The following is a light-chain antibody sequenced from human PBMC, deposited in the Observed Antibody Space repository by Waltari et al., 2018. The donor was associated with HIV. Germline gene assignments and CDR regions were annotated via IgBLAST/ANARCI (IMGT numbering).Light chain of an antibody. CDR1: SSDVGSYNL. J-gene: IGLJ2*01. CDR2: DVS. V-gene: IGLV2-23*02. Sequence: QSALTQPASVSGSPGQSITISCTGTSSDVGSYNLLSWYQQHPGKAPKLIIYDVSKRPSGVSNRFSGSKSGNTASLTISGLQAEDEADYFCCSYARNRDVLFGGGTKLTVL. CDR3: CSYARNRDVL.